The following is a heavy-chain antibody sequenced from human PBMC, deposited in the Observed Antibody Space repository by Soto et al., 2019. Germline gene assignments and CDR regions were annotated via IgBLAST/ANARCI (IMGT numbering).Heavy chain of an antibody. CDR2: ITPAFGTA. Sequence: QVQLVQSGAEVKKPGSSVKVSCKASADTFNSYSLSWLRQAPGQRLEWMGGITPAFGTADYAQSFEDRLTITADDSTSTVYMELSRLRSDDTAVYYCARSLEGTTVTNWFDPWGQGALVTVSS. J-gene: IGHJ5*02. CDR3: ARSLEGTTVTNWFDP. D-gene: IGHD4-17*01. V-gene: IGHV1-69*01. CDR1: ADTFNSYS.